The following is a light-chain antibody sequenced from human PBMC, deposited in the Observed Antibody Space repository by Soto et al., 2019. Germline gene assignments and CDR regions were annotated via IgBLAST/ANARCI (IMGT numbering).Light chain of an antibody. CDR2: DTS. V-gene: IGKV3-15*01. CDR1: QSVSSS. CDR3: QQYVHWPPGA. Sequence: EIVVTQSPATLSVSPGERVTLSCRASQSVSSSLAWYHQRPGQAPRLLIYDTSTRAAGIAARFSGSGSGTEFTLTISSLQSEDSAVYYCQQYVHWPPGAFGQGTKVDIK. J-gene: IGKJ1*01.